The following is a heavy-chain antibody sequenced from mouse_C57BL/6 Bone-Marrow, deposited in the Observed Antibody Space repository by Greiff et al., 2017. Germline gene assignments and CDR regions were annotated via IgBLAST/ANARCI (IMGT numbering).Heavy chain of an antibody. D-gene: IGHD1-1*01. CDR1: GFTFSSYA. CDR2: ISAFCSYT. Sequence: EVQLVESGGGLVKPGGSLKLSCAASGFTFSSYAMSWVRQTPEQRLEWVAPISAFCSYTYYPDNVKGRFPISMDLAKDNLSLQMSHLKSEDTAMYYCAREGEITTVVATPYFDVWGTGTTVTVSS. J-gene: IGHJ1*03. CDR3: AREGEITTVVATPYFDV. V-gene: IGHV5-4*01.